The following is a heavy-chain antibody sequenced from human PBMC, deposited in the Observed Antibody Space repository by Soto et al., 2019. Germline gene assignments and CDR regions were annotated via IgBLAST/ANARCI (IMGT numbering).Heavy chain of an antibody. CDR1: VGSVSSDNYY. V-gene: IGHV4-61*01. D-gene: IGHD2-21*02. CDR3: ARAPPGVTATQYYGLDV. CDR2: VYNIGTT. J-gene: IGHJ6*02. Sequence: NPSETLSLTCTFSVGSVSSDNYYWSWIRQPPWKGLEWIGYVYNIGTTHYNPSFKSRVTISGDTSKNQFSLRLTSVTAADTAVYYWARAPPGVTATQYYGLDVGGQGSTV.